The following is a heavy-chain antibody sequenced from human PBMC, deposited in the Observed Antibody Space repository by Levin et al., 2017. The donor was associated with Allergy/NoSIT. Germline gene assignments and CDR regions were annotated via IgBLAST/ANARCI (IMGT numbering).Heavy chain of an antibody. Sequence: EALSLTCAASGFTFSSYSMNWVRQAPGKGLEWVSSISSSSSYIYYADSVKGRFTISRDNAKNSLYLQMNSLRAEDTAVYYCARMGYCSSTSCRQIDYWGQGTLVTVSS. D-gene: IGHD2-2*01. CDR2: ISSSSSYI. CDR3: ARMGYCSSTSCRQIDY. J-gene: IGHJ4*02. CDR1: GFTFSSYS. V-gene: IGHV3-21*01.